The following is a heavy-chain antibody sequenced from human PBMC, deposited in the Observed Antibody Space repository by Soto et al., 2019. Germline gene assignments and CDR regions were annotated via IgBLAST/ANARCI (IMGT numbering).Heavy chain of an antibody. D-gene: IGHD5-12*01. V-gene: IGHV3-48*01. Sequence: GGSLRLSCAASGFTFSSYSMNWVRQAPGKGLEWVSYISSSSSTIYYADSVKGRFTISRDNAKNSLYLQMNSLRAEDTAVYYCARRGYDSDYWGQGTLVTVSS. CDR3: ARRGYDSDY. J-gene: IGHJ4*02. CDR1: GFTFSSYS. CDR2: ISSSSSTI.